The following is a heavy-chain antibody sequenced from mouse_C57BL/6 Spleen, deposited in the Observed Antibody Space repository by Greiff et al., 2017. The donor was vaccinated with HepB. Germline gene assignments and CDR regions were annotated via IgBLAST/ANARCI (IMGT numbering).Heavy chain of an antibody. V-gene: IGHV1-64*01. CDR1: GYTFTSYW. J-gene: IGHJ4*01. CDR3: ARSDYDYPYYAMDD. D-gene: IGHD2-4*01. CDR2: IHPNSGST. Sequence: QVQLQQPGAELVKPGASVKLSCKASGYTFTSYWMHWVKQRPGQGLEWIGMIHPNSGSTNYNEKFKSKATLTVDKSSSTAYMQLSSLTSEDSAVYYCARSDYDYPYYAMDDWGQGTSVTVSS.